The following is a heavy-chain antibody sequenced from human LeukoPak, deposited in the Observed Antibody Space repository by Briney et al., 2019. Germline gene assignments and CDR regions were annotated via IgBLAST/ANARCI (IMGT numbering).Heavy chain of an antibody. CDR2: IYPGDSDT. CDR1: GYNFTSYW. V-gene: IGHV5-51*01. J-gene: IGHJ4*02. CDR3: ATRSDGYSQFDF. D-gene: IGHD5-24*01. Sequence: GESLKISCKASGYNFTSYWAGWVRQMPGKGLEWMGIIYPGDSDTRYSPSFQGQVTISADKSVSTAYLQWSSLKASDSAIYYCATRSDGYSQFDFWGQGTLVTVSS.